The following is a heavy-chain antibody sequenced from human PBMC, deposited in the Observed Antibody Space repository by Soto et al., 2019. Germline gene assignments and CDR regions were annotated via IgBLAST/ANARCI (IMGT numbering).Heavy chain of an antibody. CDR2: ITNRGTTI. J-gene: IGHJ6*02. Sequence: PGGSLRLSCAASGFTFSLYEMNWVRQAPGKGLEWISYITNRGTTIYYADSVKGRFTISRDNAKNSLYLHMNSLRAEDTAIYYCAREKGVSYYYGLDVWGQGTTVTVSS. V-gene: IGHV3-48*03. CDR3: AREKGVSYYYGLDV. CDR1: GFTFSLYE.